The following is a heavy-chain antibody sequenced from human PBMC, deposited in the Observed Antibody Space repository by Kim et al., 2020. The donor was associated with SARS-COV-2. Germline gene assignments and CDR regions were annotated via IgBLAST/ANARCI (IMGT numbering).Heavy chain of an antibody. CDR3: ARDLVMDSYGSQP. J-gene: IGHJ3*01. Sequence: ADSGKGRFTISQEHSKNTLYLQMNSLRAEDTAVYYCARDLVMDSYGSQPWGQGTMVTVSS. D-gene: IGHD5-18*01. V-gene: IGHV3-33*01.